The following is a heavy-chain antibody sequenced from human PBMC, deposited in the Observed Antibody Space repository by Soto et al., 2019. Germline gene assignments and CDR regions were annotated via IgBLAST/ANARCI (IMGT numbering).Heavy chain of an antibody. CDR1: GYTFTSYD. J-gene: IGHJ3*02. Sequence: ASVKVSCKASGYTFTSYDINWVRQATGQGLERMGWMNPNSGNTGYAQKFQGRVTMTRNTSISTAYMELSSLRSEDTAVYYCARVGTMVRGVIDAFDIWGQGTMVTVSS. D-gene: IGHD3-10*01. CDR3: ARVGTMVRGVIDAFDI. CDR2: MNPNSGNT. V-gene: IGHV1-8*01.